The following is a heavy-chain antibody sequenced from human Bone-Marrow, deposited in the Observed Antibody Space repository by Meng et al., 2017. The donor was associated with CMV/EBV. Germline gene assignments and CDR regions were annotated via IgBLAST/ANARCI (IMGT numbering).Heavy chain of an antibody. CDR1: GGSISSSSYY. D-gene: IGHD2-2*01. Sequence: GSLRLSCTVSGGSISSSSYYWGWIRQPPGKGLEWIGSIYYSGSTYYNPSRKSRVTISVDTSKSQCSLKLSSVTAAGTAVYYCARHFTAAIGYWGQGTLVTVSS. CDR2: IYYSGST. J-gene: IGHJ4*02. CDR3: ARHFTAAIGY. V-gene: IGHV4-39*01.